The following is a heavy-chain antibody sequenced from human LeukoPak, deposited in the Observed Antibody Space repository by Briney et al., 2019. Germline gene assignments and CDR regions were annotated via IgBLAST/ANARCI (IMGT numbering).Heavy chain of an antibody. D-gene: IGHD6-13*01. J-gene: IGHJ4*02. CDR1: GFTFSSYG. CDR2: IWYDGSNK. CDR3: ARGGSGSWYADY. Sequence: GGSLRLSCAASGFTFSSYGMHWVRQAPGKGLEWVAVIWYDGSNKYYADSVKGRFTISRDNSKNTLYLQMNSLRADDTAVYYCARGGSGSWYADYWGQGTLVTVSS. V-gene: IGHV3-33*01.